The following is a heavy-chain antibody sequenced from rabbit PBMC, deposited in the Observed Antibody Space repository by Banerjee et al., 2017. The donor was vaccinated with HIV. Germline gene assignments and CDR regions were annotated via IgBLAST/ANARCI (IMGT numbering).Heavy chain of an antibody. CDR3: ARERYDDYGAFNL. D-gene: IGHD2-1*01. CDR1: GFSFSISYN. CDR2: IYAGSSGST. J-gene: IGHJ4*01. V-gene: IGHV1S40*01. Sequence: QSLEESGGELVKPGASLTLTCTASGFSFSISYNMCWVRQAPGKGLEWIACIYAGSSGSTYYASWAKVRFTISKTSSTTVTLQMTSLTAADTATYFCARERYDDYGAFNLWGPGTLVTVS.